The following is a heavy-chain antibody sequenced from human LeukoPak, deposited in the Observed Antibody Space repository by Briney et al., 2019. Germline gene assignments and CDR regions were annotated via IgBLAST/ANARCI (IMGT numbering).Heavy chain of an antibody. D-gene: IGHD2-15*01. CDR3: ARVLQGYYYYYMDV. V-gene: IGHV3-72*01. CDR1: GFTFSDHY. J-gene: IGHJ6*03. CDR2: TRNKANSYTT. Sequence: PGGSLRLSCAASGFTFSDHYMDWVRQAPGKGLEWVGRTRNKANSYTTEYAAAVKGRFTISRDDSKNSLYLQMNSLKTEDTAVYYCARVLQGYYYYYMDVWGKGTTVTVSS.